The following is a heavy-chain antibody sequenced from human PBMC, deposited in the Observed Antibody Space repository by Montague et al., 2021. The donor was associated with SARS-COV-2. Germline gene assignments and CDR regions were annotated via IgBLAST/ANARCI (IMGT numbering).Heavy chain of an antibody. J-gene: IGHJ5*02. D-gene: IGHD2-15*01. CDR2: IYYSGST. Sequence: SETLSLTCTVSGGSISSSSNYWGWLRQPPGKGLEWIGSIYYSGSTYYNPSLKSPVTISVDTSKNQFSLKLSSVTAADTAVYYCARQEPIVVVVAAARGWFDPWGQGTLVTVSS. V-gene: IGHV4-39*01. CDR3: ARQEPIVVVVAAARGWFDP. CDR1: GGSISSSSNY.